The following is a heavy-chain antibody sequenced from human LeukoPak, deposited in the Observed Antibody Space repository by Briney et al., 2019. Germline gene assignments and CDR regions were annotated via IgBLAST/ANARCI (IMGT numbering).Heavy chain of an antibody. J-gene: IGHJ4*02. CDR3: ATDWEGGGDCSGDY. Sequence: ASVKVSCKVSGYTLTELSMHWVRQAPGKGLEWMGGFDPEDGETIYAQKFQGRVTMTEDTSTDTAYMELSSLRSEDTAVYYCATDWEGGGDCSGDYWGQGTLVTVSS. CDR1: GYTLTELS. D-gene: IGHD2-21*02. CDR2: FDPEDGET. V-gene: IGHV1-24*01.